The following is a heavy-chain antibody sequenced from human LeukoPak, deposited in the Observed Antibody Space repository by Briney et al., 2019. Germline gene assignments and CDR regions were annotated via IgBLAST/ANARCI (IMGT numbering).Heavy chain of an antibody. V-gene: IGHV4-61*02. J-gene: IGHJ5*02. CDR3: AWGDSSGYPFDP. CDR2: IYTSGGTSGST. D-gene: IGHD3-22*01. CDR1: GGSITSGNYY. Sequence: PSETLSLTCTVSGGSITSGNYYWSWFRQPAGKGLEYIGRIYTSGGTSGSTYYNPSLKSRVTISVDTSENQFSLKLSSVTAADTAVYHCAWGDSSGYPFDPWGQGTLVTVSS.